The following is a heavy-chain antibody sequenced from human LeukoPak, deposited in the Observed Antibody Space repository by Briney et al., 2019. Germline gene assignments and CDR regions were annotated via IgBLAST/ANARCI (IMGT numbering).Heavy chain of an antibody. CDR3: AKDREAAVAGYFDY. J-gene: IGHJ4*02. CDR2: ISDSGDTT. V-gene: IGHV3-23*01. Sequence: GGSLRLSCAASGFTFSTYALIWVRQAPGKGLEWVSTISDSGDTTHYADSVKGRFTISRDSSKNTLYREMNSLRVEDTALYYCAKDREAAVAGYFDYWGQGTLVTVSS. D-gene: IGHD6-19*01. CDR1: GFTFSTYA.